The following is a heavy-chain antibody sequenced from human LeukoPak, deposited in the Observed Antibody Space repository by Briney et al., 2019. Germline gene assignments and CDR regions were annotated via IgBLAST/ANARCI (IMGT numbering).Heavy chain of an antibody. J-gene: IGHJ5*02. CDR1: GFSFNNYA. D-gene: IGHD3-9*01. Sequence: GGSLRLSCEASGFSFNNYAMSWVRQTPEKGLEWVSTITTSGGVRYYADSVKGRFTISRDNSKNTLYLQMTSLRADDTAVYYCAKDNGQSHDILTGYDSWGQGTLVTVSS. V-gene: IGHV3-23*01. CDR3: AKDNGQSHDILTGYDS. CDR2: ITTSGGVR.